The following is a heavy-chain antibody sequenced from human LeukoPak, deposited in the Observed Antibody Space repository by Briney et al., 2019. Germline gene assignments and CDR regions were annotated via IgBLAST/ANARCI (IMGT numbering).Heavy chain of an antibody. CDR3: AKDSTHIVLDDY. D-gene: IGHD2-21*01. Sequence: GGSLRLSCAASGFTFDDYAMHWVRQAPGKGRGWVSLISGDGGSTYYADSVKGRFTISRDKSKNSLYLQMNSLRTEDTALYYCAKDSTHIVLDDYLGQGTLVTVSS. CDR1: GFTFDDYA. CDR2: ISGDGGST. J-gene: IGHJ4*02. V-gene: IGHV3-43*02.